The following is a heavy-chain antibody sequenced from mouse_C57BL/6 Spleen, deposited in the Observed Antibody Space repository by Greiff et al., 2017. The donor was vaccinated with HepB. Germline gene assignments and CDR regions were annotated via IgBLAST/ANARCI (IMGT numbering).Heavy chain of an antibody. CDR3: ARSEDGSSRFAY. V-gene: IGHV1-19*01. CDR2: INPYNGGT. D-gene: IGHD1-1*01. CDR1: GYTFTDYY. Sequence: VQLQQSGPVLVKPGASVKMSCKASGYTFTDYYMNWVKQSHGKRLEWIGVINPYNGGTSYNQKFKGKATLTVDKSSSTAYMELNSLTSEDSAVYYCARSEDGSSRFAYWGQGTLVTVSA. J-gene: IGHJ3*01.